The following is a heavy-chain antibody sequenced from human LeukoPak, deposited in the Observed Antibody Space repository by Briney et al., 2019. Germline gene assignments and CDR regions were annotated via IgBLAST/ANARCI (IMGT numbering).Heavy chain of an antibody. CDR3: AGRYSYAYGYLDY. J-gene: IGHJ4*02. V-gene: IGHV1-2*02. CDR1: GYTFTDHY. CDR2: INLDSGGT. D-gene: IGHD3-16*01. Sequence: ASVKVSCKASGYTFTDHYLHWVRQAPGQRPEWMGWINLDSGGTNCAQKFQGRVTLTRDTSISTAYMELNRLRSDDTAVYYCAGRYSYAYGYLDYWGQGTLVTVSS.